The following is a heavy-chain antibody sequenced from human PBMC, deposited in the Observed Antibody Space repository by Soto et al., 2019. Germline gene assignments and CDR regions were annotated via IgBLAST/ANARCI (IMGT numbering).Heavy chain of an antibody. Sequence: GESLKISCAASGFTFTRYSMNWVRQAPGKGPEWVSSISSTTNYIYYGDSMKGRFTISRDNAKNSLYLEMNSLRAEDTAVYYCARESEDLTSNFDYWGQGTLVTVSS. J-gene: IGHJ4*02. V-gene: IGHV3-21*06. CDR2: ISSTTNYI. CDR1: GFTFTRYS. CDR3: ARESEDLTSNFDY.